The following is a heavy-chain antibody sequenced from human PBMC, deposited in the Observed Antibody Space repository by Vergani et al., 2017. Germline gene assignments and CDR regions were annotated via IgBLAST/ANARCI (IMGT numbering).Heavy chain of an antibody. D-gene: IGHD6-6*01. CDR3: AKDLGTSSGGGWFDP. CDR1: GFTSAGYA. Sequence: EVQLEESGGGLVLPGRSLRLSCVASGFTSAGYAMHWVRQAPGKGLEWVSGISWNSNSIGYADSVKGRFTISRDNAKNSLYLQMNSLRAEDTALYYCAKDLGTSSGGGWFDPWGKGTLFTVPS. J-gene: IGHJ5*02. CDR2: ISWNSNSI. V-gene: IGHV3-9*02.